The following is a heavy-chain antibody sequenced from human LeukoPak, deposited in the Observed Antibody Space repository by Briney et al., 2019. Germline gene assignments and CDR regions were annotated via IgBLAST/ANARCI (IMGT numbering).Heavy chain of an antibody. J-gene: IGHJ6*02. CDR1: GFTFSSYS. V-gene: IGHV3-21*01. CDR3: ARDPTPRYCSGGSCYTHYGMDV. CDR2: IFSSGSYI. Sequence: GGSLRLSCAASGFTFSSYSMNWVRQAPGKGLEWVSSIFSSGSYIYYADSVKGRFTISRDNAKNSLYLQMNSLRAEDTAVYYCARDPTPRYCSGGSCYTHYGMDVWGQGTTVTVSS. D-gene: IGHD2-15*01.